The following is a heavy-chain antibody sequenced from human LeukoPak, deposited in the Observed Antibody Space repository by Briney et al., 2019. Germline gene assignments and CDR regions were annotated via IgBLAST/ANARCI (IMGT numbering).Heavy chain of an antibody. CDR2: IGLSDAIE. Sequence: GGSLRLSCAASGFSLNDYFMSWIRQAPGERLNWVADIGLSDAIESYGDSVKGRFTISRDIAKNSLYLQLNTLRAEDTAVYYCAREIVAGNFDSWGQGTLVTVSS. V-gene: IGHV3-11*01. D-gene: IGHD6-19*01. J-gene: IGHJ4*02. CDR1: GFSLNDYF. CDR3: AREIVAGNFDS.